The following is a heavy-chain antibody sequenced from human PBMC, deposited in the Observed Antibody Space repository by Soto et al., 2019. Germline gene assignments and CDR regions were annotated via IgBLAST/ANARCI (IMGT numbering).Heavy chain of an antibody. V-gene: IGHV1-2*02. CDR2: IDPNSGGS. D-gene: IGHD3-10*01. J-gene: IGHJ4*02. CDR1: EYTFTDLY. Sequence: GASVKVSCKPSEYTFTDLYIHWVRQAPGLGLEWMGWIDPNSGGSRKTQKFQGSLTMTRDTSTSTVYMELSSLRSDDTAVYHCARDNYGPLDFWGQGTLVTVSS. CDR3: ARDNYGPLDF.